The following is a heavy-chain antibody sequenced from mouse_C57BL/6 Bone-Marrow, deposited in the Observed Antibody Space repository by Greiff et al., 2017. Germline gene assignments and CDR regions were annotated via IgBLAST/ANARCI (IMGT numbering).Heavy chain of an antibody. J-gene: IGHJ4*01. CDR3: ARGYGSSYAMDY. CDR2: ISTYYGDA. D-gene: IGHD1-1*01. Sequence: QVHVKQSGPELVRPGVSVKISCKGSGYTFTDYAMPWVKQSHAKSLEWIGVISTYYGDASYNQKLKDKATMTVDKSSSTAYMELARLTSEDSAVYYCARGYGSSYAMDYWGQGTSVTVSS. CDR1: GYTFTDYA. V-gene: IGHV1-67*01.